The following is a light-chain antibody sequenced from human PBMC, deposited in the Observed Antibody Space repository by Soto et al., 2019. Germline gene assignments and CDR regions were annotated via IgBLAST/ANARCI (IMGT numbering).Light chain of an antibody. CDR3: QSFDNRLV. V-gene: IGLV1-40*01. CDR1: SSNIGAGFD. Sequence: QSALTQPPSVSGAPGQRVTISCTGSSSNIGAGFDVHWYQQLPGTAPKLLIYVNRNRPSGVPDRFSGSKSGNSASLAINGLQAEDEADYYCQSFDNRLVFGTGTKLTVL. CDR2: VNR. J-gene: IGLJ1*01.